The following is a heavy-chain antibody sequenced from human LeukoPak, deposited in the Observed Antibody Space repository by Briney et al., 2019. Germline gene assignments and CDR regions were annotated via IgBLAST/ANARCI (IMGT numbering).Heavy chain of an antibody. D-gene: IGHD5-18*01. CDR2: IRYDGSNK. CDR1: GFTFSSYG. J-gene: IGHJ4*02. CDR3: AKEYEKIYSPKYLDY. V-gene: IGHV3-30*02. Sequence: GGSLRLSCAASGFTFSSYGMHWVRQAPGKGLEWVAFIRYDGSNKYYADSVKGRFTISRDNSKNTLYLQMNSLRAEDTAVYYCAKEYEKIYSPKYLDYWGQGTLVTVSS.